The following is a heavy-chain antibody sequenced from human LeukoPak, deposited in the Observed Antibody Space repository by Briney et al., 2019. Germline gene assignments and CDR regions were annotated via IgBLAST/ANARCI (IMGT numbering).Heavy chain of an antibody. D-gene: IGHD3-16*01. CDR3: AGKVLKGGNFDY. V-gene: IGHV4-59*01. CDR2: IYYSGST. CDR1: GGSISSYY. J-gene: IGHJ4*02. Sequence: SETLSLTCTVSGGSISSYYWSWIRQPPGKGLEWIGYIYYSGSTNYNPSLKSRVTISVDTSKNQFSLKLSSVTAADTAVYYCAGKVLKGGNFDYWGRGPLVTVSS.